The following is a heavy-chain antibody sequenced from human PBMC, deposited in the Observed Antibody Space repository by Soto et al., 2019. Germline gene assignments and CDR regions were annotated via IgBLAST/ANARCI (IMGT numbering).Heavy chain of an antibody. V-gene: IGHV3-30*18. J-gene: IGHJ3*02. CDR3: AKERVDAFDI. CDR2: ISYDGSNK. Sequence: QVQLVESGGGVVQPGRSLRLSCAASGFTFSSYGMHWVRQAPGKGLEWVAVISYDGSNKYYADSVKGRFTISRDNSKNTLYLQMNSLRAEDTAVYYCAKERVDAFDICGQGTMVTVSS. CDR1: GFTFSSYG.